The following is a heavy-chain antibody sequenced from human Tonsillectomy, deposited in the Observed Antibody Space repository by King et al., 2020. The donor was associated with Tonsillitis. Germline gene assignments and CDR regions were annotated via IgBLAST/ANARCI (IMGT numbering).Heavy chain of an antibody. J-gene: IGHJ4*02. CDR1: VGTFSSYA. CDR2: IIPSFGPA. D-gene: IGHD7-27*01. Sequence: VQLVQSGAEVKKPGSSVKVSCKTSVGTFSSYAFSWVRQAPGQGLEWMGGIIPSFGPAIYAKNFQGRVTIIFDESTSTTYMELSSLRSEDTAVYYCARDIGDWGDYWGQGTLVTVSS. CDR3: ARDIGDWGDY. V-gene: IGHV1-69*01.